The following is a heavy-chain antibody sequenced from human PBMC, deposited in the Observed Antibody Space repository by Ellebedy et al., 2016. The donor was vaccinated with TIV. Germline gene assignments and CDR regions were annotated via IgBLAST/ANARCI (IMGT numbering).Heavy chain of an antibody. V-gene: IGHV1-2*02. CDR2: INPNDGGT. J-gene: IGHJ4*01. D-gene: IGHD4-17*01. Sequence: ASVKVSXXASGYTFSAYYIHWVRQAPGQGLEWMAWINPNDGGTQFAQKFQGRVTITRDTSISTAYMEVRSLTSADTAVYYCARVSPTTVTKSFDFWGHGTLVTASS. CDR3: ARVSPTTVTKSFDF. CDR1: GYTFSAYY.